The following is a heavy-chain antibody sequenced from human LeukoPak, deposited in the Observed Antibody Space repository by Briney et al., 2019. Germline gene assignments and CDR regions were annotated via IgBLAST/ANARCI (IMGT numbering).Heavy chain of an antibody. CDR2: IYFSGST. D-gene: IGHD2-2*01. J-gene: IGHJ4*02. CDR3: ARQAYCTGTSCYPFDY. V-gene: IGHV4-59*01. CDR1: GGSINGYY. Sequence: SETLSLTCTVSGGSINGYYWTWIRQPPGKGLEWIGYIYFSGSTSYNPSLKGRVTISVDTSKNQYSLKLNSVTAADTAVYYCARQAYCTGTSCYPFDYWGQGTLVTVSS.